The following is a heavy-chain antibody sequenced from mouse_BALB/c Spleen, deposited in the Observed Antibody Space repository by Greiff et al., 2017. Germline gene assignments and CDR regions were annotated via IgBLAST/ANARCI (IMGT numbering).Heavy chain of an antibody. Sequence: QVQLKESGAELAKPGASVKMSCKASGYTFTSYWMHWVKQRPGQGLEWIGYINPSTGYTEYNQKFKDKATLTADKSSSTAYMQLSSLTSEDSAVYYCARYYDYDGAWFAYWGQGTLVTVSA. CDR3: ARYYDYDGAWFAY. CDR2: INPSTGYT. D-gene: IGHD2-4*01. V-gene: IGHV1-7*01. CDR1: GYTFTSYW. J-gene: IGHJ3*01.